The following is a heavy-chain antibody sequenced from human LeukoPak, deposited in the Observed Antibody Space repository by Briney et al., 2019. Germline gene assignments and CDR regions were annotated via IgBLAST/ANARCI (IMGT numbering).Heavy chain of an antibody. CDR2: NSVHNGNT. J-gene: IGHJ6*02. V-gene: IGHV1-18*01. Sequence: HWATEKVLYRSSVYIYHSYDNSWVPQAPAQALEYMRYNSVHNGNTHYAQKPQGRVTMTTDTSTSTAYMELRSLRSDDTAVYYCARDPPLEYYDFWSGSALDYYYGMDVWGQGTTVTVSS. CDR3: ARDPPLEYYDFWSGSALDYYYGMDV. CDR1: VYIYHSYD. D-gene: IGHD3-3*01.